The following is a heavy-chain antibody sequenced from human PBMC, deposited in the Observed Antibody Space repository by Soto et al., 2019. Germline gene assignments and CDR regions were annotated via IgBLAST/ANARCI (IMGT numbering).Heavy chain of an antibody. Sequence: ASVKVSCKASGYTFSRHYVHWVRQAPGQGLEWMGWINPNSGGTNYAQNFQGRVTMTRDTSISTAYMELSRLRSDDTAVYYCAKNLLVTMPDAFDIWGQGTMVTVSS. CDR2: INPNSGGT. V-gene: IGHV1-2*02. CDR3: AKNLLVTMPDAFDI. CDR1: GYTFSRHY. J-gene: IGHJ3*02. D-gene: IGHD3-10*01.